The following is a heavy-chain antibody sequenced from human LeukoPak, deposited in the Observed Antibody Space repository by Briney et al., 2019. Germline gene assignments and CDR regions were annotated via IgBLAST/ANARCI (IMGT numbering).Heavy chain of an antibody. V-gene: IGHV1-2*02. CDR2: INPNSGGT. Sequence: GASVKVSCKASGYTFTGYYMHWVRQAPGQGLEWMGLINPNSGGTNYAQKFQGRVTMTRDTSISTAYMELSRLRSDDTAVYYCARDRTVTTGNWYFDLWGRGTLVTVSS. D-gene: IGHD4-17*01. CDR1: GYTFTGYY. J-gene: IGHJ2*01. CDR3: ARDRTVTTGNWYFDL.